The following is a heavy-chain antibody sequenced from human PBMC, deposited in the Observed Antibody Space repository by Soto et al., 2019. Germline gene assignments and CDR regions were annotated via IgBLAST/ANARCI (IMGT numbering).Heavy chain of an antibody. CDR1: GFTFSSYA. CDR3: VEPYSSSWTAFDY. J-gene: IGHJ4*02. CDR2: ISGSGDST. Sequence: PGGSLRLSCAASGFTFSSYAMSWVRQAPGKGLEWVSAISGSGDSTYYADSVKGRFTTSRDNSKNTLYLQMNSLRVEDTALYYCVEPYSSSWTAFDYWGQGTLVTVSS. V-gene: IGHV3-23*01. D-gene: IGHD6-13*01.